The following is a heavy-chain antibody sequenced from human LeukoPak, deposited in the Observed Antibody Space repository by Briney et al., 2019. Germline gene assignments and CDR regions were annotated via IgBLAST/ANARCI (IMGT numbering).Heavy chain of an antibody. CDR1: GGSITSSDYY. D-gene: IGHD5-18*01. Sequence: PSETLSLTCSVSGGSITSSDYYWAWIRQPPGKGLEWIGSIYYSGITNYNPSLKSRVTISVDTSKNQFSLKLSSVTAADTAVYYCARRGYSYGYRGWFDPWGQGTLVTVSS. CDR2: IYYSGIT. J-gene: IGHJ5*02. V-gene: IGHV4-39*07. CDR3: ARRGYSYGYRGWFDP.